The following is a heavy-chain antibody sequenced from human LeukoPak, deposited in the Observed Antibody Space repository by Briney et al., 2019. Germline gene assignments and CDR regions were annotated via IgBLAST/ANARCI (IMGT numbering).Heavy chain of an antibody. CDR2: IYYSGST. D-gene: IGHD6-13*01. CDR1: GGSISSSSYY. J-gene: IGHJ6*03. V-gene: IGHV4-39*01. Sequence: SETLSLTCTVSGGSISSSSYYWGWIRQAPGKGLEWIGSIYYSGSTYYNPSLKSRVTISVDTSKNQFSLKLSSVTAADTAVYYCARQAAAGTYYYYYMDVWGKGTTVTVSS. CDR3: ARQAAAGTYYYYYMDV.